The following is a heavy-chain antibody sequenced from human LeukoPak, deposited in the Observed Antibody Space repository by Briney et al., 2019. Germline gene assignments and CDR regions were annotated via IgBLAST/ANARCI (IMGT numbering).Heavy chain of an antibody. CDR2: ISGSGGGT. V-gene: IGHV3-23*01. Sequence: PGGSLRLSCAASGFTFNTYAMSWVRQAPGKGLEWVSTISGSGGGTYYADSVKGRFTISRDNSKNTLYLQMNSLRAEDTAVYFCAKSYSSAWYAYSMDVWGQGTTVTVSS. D-gene: IGHD6-13*01. J-gene: IGHJ6*02. CDR1: GFTFNTYA. CDR3: AKSYSSAWYAYSMDV.